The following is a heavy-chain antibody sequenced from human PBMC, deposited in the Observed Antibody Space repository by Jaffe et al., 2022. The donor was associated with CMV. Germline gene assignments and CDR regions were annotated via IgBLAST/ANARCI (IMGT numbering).Heavy chain of an antibody. J-gene: IGHJ4*02. CDR1: GFTFSSYA. D-gene: IGHD3-22*01. Sequence: EVQLLESGGGLVQPGGSLRLSCAASGFTFSSYAMSWVRQAPGKGLEWVSAISGSGGSTYYADSVKGRFTISRDNSKNTLYLQMNSLRAEDTAVYYCAKDHYDSSGYPGVYYFDYWGQGTLVTVSS. CDR2: ISGSGGST. V-gene: IGHV3-23*01. CDR3: AKDHYDSSGYPGVYYFDY.